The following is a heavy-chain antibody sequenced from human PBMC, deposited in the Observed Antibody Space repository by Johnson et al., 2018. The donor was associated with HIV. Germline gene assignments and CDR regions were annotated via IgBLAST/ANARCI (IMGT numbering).Heavy chain of an antibody. CDR1: GFTVSSNY. J-gene: IGHJ3*02. V-gene: IGHV3-53*01. Sequence: VQLVESGGGLIQPGGSLRLSCAASGFTVSSNYMSWVRQAPGKGLEWVSVIYSGGSTYYADSVKGRFTISRDNSKNTLYLQMNSLRAEDTAVYYCAKHSYGLRGAFDIWGQGTMVTVSS. CDR2: IYSGGST. CDR3: AKHSYGLRGAFDI. D-gene: IGHD5-18*01.